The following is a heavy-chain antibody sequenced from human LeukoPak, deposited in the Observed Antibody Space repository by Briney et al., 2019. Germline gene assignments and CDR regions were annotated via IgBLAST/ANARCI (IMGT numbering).Heavy chain of an antibody. CDR1: GFTFRIYW. J-gene: IGHJ6*02. CDR2: IKHDGSEK. V-gene: IGHV3-7*04. CDR3: ARDYFYPMDV. Sequence: PEGSLRLSCEASGFTFRIYWMSWVRQAPGKGLEWVANIKHDGSEKYYVDSVKGRFTISRDNAKNSLYLQMNSLRAEGTAVYYCARDYFYPMDVWGQGTTVTVSS.